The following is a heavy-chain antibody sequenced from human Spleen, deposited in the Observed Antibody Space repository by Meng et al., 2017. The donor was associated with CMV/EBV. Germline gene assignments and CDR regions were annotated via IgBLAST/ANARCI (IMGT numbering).Heavy chain of an antibody. CDR3: AREAVTGIVDY. D-gene: IGHD6-19*01. Sequence: ASVKVSCKASGYSFTDSYMYWVRQAPGQGLEWMGWINPKSGGTNYAQKFQGRVSMTRDTSSSTIYMELRRLRSDDTAVYYCAREAVTGIVDYWGQGTLVTVSS. CDR2: INPKSGGT. V-gene: IGHV1-2*02. J-gene: IGHJ4*02. CDR1: GYSFTDSY.